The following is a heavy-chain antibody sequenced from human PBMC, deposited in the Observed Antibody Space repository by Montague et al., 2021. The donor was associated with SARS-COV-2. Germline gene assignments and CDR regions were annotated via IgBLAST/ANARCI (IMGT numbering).Heavy chain of an antibody. J-gene: IGHJ3*02. CDR3: ARPSSGSYYHAFDI. V-gene: IGHV3-30-3*01. Sequence: SLRLSCAASGFTFSSYAMHWVRQAPGKGLEWVAVISYDGSNKYYPDSVXGRFTISRDNSKNTLYLQMNSLRAEDTAVYYCARPSSGSYYHAFDIWGQGTMVTVSS. CDR1: GFTFSSYA. D-gene: IGHD1-26*01. CDR2: ISYDGSNK.